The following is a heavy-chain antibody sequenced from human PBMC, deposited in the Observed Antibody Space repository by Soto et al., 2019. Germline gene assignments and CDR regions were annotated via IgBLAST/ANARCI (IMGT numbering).Heavy chain of an antibody. V-gene: IGHV3-48*01. J-gene: IGHJ5*02. Sequence: EVQLVESGGGLVQPGGSLRLSCAASGFTFSSYSMNWVRQAPGKGLEWVSYISSSSSTIYYADSVKGRFTISRDNAKNSLYLQMNGLRAEDTAVYYCARERGYSGYDSGWFDPWGQGTLVTVSS. D-gene: IGHD5-12*01. CDR3: ARERGYSGYDSGWFDP. CDR1: GFTFSSYS. CDR2: ISSSSSTI.